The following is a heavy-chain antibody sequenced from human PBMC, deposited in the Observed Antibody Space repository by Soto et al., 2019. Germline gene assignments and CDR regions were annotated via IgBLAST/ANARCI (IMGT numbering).Heavy chain of an antibody. CDR2: IIPIFGTA. D-gene: IGHD2-15*01. Sequence: QVQLVQSGAEVKKPGSSVKVSCKASGGTFSSYAISWVRQAPGQGLEWMGGIIPIFGTANYAQKFQGRVTITADKPTSTAYMELSSLRSEDTAVYYCARQRPPAYCSGGSCYSGWFDPWGQGTLVTVSS. V-gene: IGHV1-69*06. CDR3: ARQRPPAYCSGGSCYSGWFDP. J-gene: IGHJ5*02. CDR1: GGTFSSYA.